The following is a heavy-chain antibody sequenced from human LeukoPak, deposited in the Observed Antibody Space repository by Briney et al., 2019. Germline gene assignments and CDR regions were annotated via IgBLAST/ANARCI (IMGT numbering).Heavy chain of an antibody. D-gene: IGHD3-10*01. V-gene: IGHV5-10-1*01. J-gene: IGHJ3*02. CDR2: IDPSDSYT. CDR1: GYSFTSYW. Sequence: GESLKISCKGSGYSFTSYWISWGRQMPGKGVEWMGRIDPSDSYTNYSPSFQGHVTISADKSISTAYLQWSSLKASDTAMYYCASQGVRGVINDAFDIWGQGTMVTVSS. CDR3: ASQGVRGVINDAFDI.